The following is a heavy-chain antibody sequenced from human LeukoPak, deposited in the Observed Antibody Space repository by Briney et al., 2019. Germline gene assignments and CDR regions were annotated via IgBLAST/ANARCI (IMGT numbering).Heavy chain of an antibody. CDR3: AREGTSSGWYPFDY. CDR1: GFTFSSYA. V-gene: IGHV3-23*03. Sequence: GGSLRLSCAASGFTFSSYAMSWVRQAPGKGLECVSVIYSGGSTYYADSVKGRFTISRDNSKNTLYLQMNSLRAEDTAVYYCAREGTSSGWYPFDYWGQGTLVTVSS. CDR2: IYSGGST. J-gene: IGHJ4*02. D-gene: IGHD6-19*01.